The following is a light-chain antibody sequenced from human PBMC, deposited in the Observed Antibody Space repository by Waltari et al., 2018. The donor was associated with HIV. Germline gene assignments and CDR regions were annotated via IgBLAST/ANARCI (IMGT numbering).Light chain of an antibody. CDR3: AAWDDSLSAWV. CDR2: RNN. J-gene: IGLJ3*02. Sequence: QSVLTQPPSASGTPGQRVTISCSGSSSNIGSNYVYWYQQLPGTAPKLLIYRNNQWPSGVPDRFSGSKSGTSASLAISGLRSEDEADYYCAAWDDSLSAWVFGGGTKLTVL. CDR1: SSNIGSNY. V-gene: IGLV1-47*01.